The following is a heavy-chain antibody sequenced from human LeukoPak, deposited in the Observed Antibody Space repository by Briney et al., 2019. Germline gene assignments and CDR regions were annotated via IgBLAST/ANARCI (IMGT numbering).Heavy chain of an antibody. D-gene: IGHD6-19*01. V-gene: IGHV3-23*01. CDR3: ARESVAGTKVPGYYFDY. CDR1: GFTFSSYA. J-gene: IGHJ4*02. Sequence: GGSLRLSCAASGFTFSSYAMSWVRQAPGKGLEWVSAISGSGGSTYYADSVKGRFTISRDNAKNSLYLQMNSLRAEDTAVYYCARESVAGTKVPGYYFDYWGQGTLVTVSS. CDR2: ISGSGGST.